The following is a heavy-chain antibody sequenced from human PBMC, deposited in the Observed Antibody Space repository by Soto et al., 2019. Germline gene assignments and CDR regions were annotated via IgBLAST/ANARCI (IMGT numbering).Heavy chain of an antibody. Sequence: QVQLQQWGAGLLKPSETLSLTCAVYGGSFSGYYWTWIRQAPGKGLEWIGEINHSGGTNYNSSLKSRVTFSVDTSKNQLSLILYAVTAADTAVYYCARDRQYYLFWSGYQNEGPYDMDVWGQGTTVTVSS. CDR1: GGSFSGYY. J-gene: IGHJ6*02. CDR2: INHSGGT. CDR3: ARDRQYYLFWSGYQNEGPYDMDV. D-gene: IGHD3-3*02. V-gene: IGHV4-34*02.